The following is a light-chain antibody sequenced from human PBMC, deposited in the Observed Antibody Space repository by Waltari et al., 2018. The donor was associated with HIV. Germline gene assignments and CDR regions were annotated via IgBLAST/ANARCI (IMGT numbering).Light chain of an antibody. CDR1: SSDIGAYNF. J-gene: IGLJ2*01. V-gene: IGLV2-14*01. CDR3: ASYTRSGILL. Sequence: QSALTQPASVSGSPGKSITISCIGSSSDIGAYNFVPGYQQRPGKAPKLMIYEVSDRPSGSSNRCSGSKSGITASLTISGLQADDEADYYCASYTRSGILLFGGGTRLTVL. CDR2: EVS.